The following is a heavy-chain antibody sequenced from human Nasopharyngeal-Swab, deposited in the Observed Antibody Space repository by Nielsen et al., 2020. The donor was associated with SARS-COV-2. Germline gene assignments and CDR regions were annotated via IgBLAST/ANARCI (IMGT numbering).Heavy chain of an antibody. J-gene: IGHJ3*02. V-gene: IGHV3-53*01. CDR2: IYSGGST. Sequence: GESLKISCAASGLTVSSNYMSWVRQAPGKGLEWVSVIYSGGSTYYADSVKGRFTISRDNSKNTLYLQMNSLRAEDTAVYYCARGETLDAFDIWGQGTMVTVSS. CDR3: ARGETLDAFDI. CDR1: GLTVSSNY.